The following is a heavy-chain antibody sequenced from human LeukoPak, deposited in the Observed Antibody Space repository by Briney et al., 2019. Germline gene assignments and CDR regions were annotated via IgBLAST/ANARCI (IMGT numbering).Heavy chain of an antibody. CDR1: SDSIFSSNW. CDR3: AADLNDYSNGY. V-gene: IGHV4-4*02. D-gene: IGHD4-11*01. Sequence: SETLSLTCTVSSDSIFSSNWWSWVRQPPGKGLEWIGQIFHSGSTSYSPSLKSRVTISADKSKNQVSLKLTSVTAADTAVYYCAADLNDYSNGYWGQGTLVTVSS. CDR2: IFHSGST. J-gene: IGHJ4*02.